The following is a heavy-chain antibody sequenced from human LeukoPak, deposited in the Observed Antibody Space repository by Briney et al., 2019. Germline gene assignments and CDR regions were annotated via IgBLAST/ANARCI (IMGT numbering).Heavy chain of an antibody. CDR2: ISRSSSTI. Sequence: GGSLRLSCAASGFTLSTYTMNWVRQAPGKGLEWVSYISRSSSTIYYADSVKGRFTISRDNAKNSLDLQMNSLRAEDTAVYYCARDPYSSSAFDYWGQGTLVTVSS. CDR3: ARDPYSSSAFDY. J-gene: IGHJ4*02. V-gene: IGHV3-48*01. D-gene: IGHD6-6*01. CDR1: GFTLSTYT.